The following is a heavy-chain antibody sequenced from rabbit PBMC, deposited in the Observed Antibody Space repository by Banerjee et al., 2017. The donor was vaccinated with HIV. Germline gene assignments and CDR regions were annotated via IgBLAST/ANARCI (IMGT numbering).Heavy chain of an antibody. CDR1: GFSFTNKYV. D-gene: IGHD2-1*01. CDR2: INTSSGNT. CDR3: VSYDDYGDRNL. Sequence: QEQLEESGGDLVKPEGSLTLTCTASGFSFTNKYVMCWVRQAPGKGLEWIACINTSSGNTVYATWAKGRFTISKASWTTVTLQMTSLTAADTATYFCVSYDDYGDRNLWGPGTLVTVS. J-gene: IGHJ4*01. V-gene: IGHV1S45*01.